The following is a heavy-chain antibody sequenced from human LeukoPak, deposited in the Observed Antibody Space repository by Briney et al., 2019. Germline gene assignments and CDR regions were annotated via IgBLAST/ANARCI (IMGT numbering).Heavy chain of an antibody. J-gene: IGHJ4*02. V-gene: IGHV1-24*01. CDR1: GYTLTELS. CDR3: ATLLFDSSGYKPFDY. Sequence: ASVKVSCKVSGYTLTELSMHWVRQAPGKGLEWMGGFDPEDGETIYAQKFQGRVTMTADTSTDTAYMELSSLRSEDTAVYYCATLLFDSSGYKPFDYWGQGTLVTVSS. CDR2: FDPEDGET. D-gene: IGHD3-22*01.